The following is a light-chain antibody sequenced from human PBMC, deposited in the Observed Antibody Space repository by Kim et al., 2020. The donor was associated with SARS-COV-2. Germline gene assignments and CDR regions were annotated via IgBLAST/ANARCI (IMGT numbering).Light chain of an antibody. CDR1: SGHNTYA. CDR2: LNSDGSH. Sequence: QLVLTQSPSASASLVASVRLTCTLSSGHNTYAIAWHQQQPEKGPRYLMKLNSDGSHSKGDGIPDRFSGSSSGAERYLTISSLQSEDEGDYYCQTWGTGIQVFGGGTQLTVL. V-gene: IGLV4-69*01. CDR3: QTWGTGIQV. J-gene: IGLJ3*02.